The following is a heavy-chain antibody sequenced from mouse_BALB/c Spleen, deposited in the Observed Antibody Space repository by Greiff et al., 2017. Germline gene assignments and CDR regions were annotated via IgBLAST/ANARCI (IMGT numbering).Heavy chain of an antibody. CDR3: ARGMFDY. J-gene: IGHJ2*01. Sequence: QVQLKQSGAELARPGASVKLSCKASGYTFTSYWMQWVKQRPGQGLEWIGAIYPGDGDTRYTQKFKGKATLTADKSSSTAYMQLSSLASEDSAVYYCARGMFDYWGQGTTLTVSS. CDR2: IYPGDGDT. CDR1: GYTFTSYW. V-gene: IGHV1-87*01.